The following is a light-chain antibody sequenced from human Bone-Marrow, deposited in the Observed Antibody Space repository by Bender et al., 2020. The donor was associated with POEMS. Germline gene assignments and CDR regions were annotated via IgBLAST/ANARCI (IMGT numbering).Light chain of an antibody. J-gene: IGLJ3*02. CDR3: QVWETGSEVV. CDR1: NIVSRS. CDR2: YDG. V-gene: IGLV3-21*01. Sequence: SSVLTQPPSVSVAPGQTASITCGGNNIVSRSVHWYQQRPGQAPVLVIYYDGDRPSGIPERFSGSNSGNSATLTISRVEAGDEADYYCQVWETGSEVVFGGGTKLTVV.